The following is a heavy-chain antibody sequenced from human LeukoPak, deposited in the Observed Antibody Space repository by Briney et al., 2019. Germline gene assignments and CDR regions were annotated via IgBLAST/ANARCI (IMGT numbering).Heavy chain of an antibody. CDR2: IIPILGIA. V-gene: IGHV1-69*04. CDR1: GGTFSSYA. CDR3: ARDRGWELPAAPIDY. Sequence: SVKVSCKASGGTFSSYAISWVRQAPGQRLEWMGRIIPILGIANYAQKFQGRVTITADKSTSTAYMELSSLRSEDTAVYYCARDRGWELPAAPIDYWGQGTLVTVSS. D-gene: IGHD1-26*01. J-gene: IGHJ4*02.